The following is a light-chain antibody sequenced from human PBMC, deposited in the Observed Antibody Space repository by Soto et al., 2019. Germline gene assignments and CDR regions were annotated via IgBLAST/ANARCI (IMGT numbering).Light chain of an antibody. J-gene: IGKJ2*01. CDR3: QQYGSSPLYT. CDR1: QSVSSY. Sequence: EIVLTQSPATLSLSPGERATLSCRASQSVSSYLAWYQQKPGQAPRLLIYDASSRATGIPDRFSGSGSGTDFTLTISRLEPEDFAVYYCQQYGSSPLYTFGQGTKVDIK. V-gene: IGKV3-20*01. CDR2: DAS.